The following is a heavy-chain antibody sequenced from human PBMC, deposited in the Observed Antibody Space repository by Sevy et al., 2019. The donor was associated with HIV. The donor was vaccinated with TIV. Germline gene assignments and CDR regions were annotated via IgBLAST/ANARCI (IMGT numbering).Heavy chain of an antibody. Sequence: GGSLRLSCAASGFTFDDYAMHWVRQAPGKGLEWVSGISWNSGSIGYADSVKGRFTISRDNAKNSLYLQMNSLRAEDTALYYCAKGGVTLQGRYYGMDVWGQGTTVTVSS. D-gene: IGHD3-16*01. V-gene: IGHV3-9*01. CDR1: GFTFDDYA. CDR2: ISWNSGSI. J-gene: IGHJ6*02. CDR3: AKGGVTLQGRYYGMDV.